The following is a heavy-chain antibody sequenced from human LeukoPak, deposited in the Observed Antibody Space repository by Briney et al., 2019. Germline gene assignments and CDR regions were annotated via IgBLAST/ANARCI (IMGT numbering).Heavy chain of an antibody. Sequence: SETLSLTCTVSGGSISSYYWSWIRQPPGKGLEWIGYIYYSGSTNFNPSPKSRVTISVDTSKNQFSLKLSYVTAADTAVYYCARRTDYGDFLDYGGGGTRVTVS. CDR1: GGSISSYY. D-gene: IGHD4-17*01. CDR3: ARRTDYGDFLDY. J-gene: IGHJ4*02. V-gene: IGHV4-59*08. CDR2: IYYSGST.